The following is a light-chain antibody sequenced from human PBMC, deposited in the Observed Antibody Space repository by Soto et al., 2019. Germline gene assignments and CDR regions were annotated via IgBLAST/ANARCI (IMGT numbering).Light chain of an antibody. Sequence: QSVLTQPASMSGSPGQSITISCTGTSSDICGFNYVSWYQQNPGKAPKLMIYEVSKRPSGVSNRFSGSKSGNTASLTISGLQAEDEADYYCSSYTSNSTLEVFGTGTKVTVL. CDR1: SSDICGFNY. J-gene: IGLJ1*01. CDR3: SSYTSNSTLEV. V-gene: IGLV2-14*01. CDR2: EVS.